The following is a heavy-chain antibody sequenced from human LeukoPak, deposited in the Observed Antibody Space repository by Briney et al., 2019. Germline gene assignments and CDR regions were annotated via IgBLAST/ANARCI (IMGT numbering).Heavy chain of an antibody. CDR3: AKGGDSYYSYYYMDV. V-gene: IGHV3-23*01. Sequence: GGSLRLSCAASGFTFSNFAMTGVRQAPGKGLEWISAISGSGGSTYYADSVKGRFTISRDNSKNTLCLQMNSLGADDTAIYYCAKGGDSYYSYYYMDVWGKGTTVTVSS. CDR1: GFTFSNFA. CDR2: ISGSGGST. D-gene: IGHD2-21*02. J-gene: IGHJ6*03.